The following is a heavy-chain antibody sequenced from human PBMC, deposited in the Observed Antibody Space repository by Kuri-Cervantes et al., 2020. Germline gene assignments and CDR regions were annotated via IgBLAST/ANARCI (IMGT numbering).Heavy chain of an antibody. D-gene: IGHD3-10*01. CDR1: GGSISSGSYY. V-gene: IGHV4-61*02. J-gene: IGHJ3*02. CDR2: IYTSGST. CDR3: ARAFFEARGDWDDAFDI. Sequence: SCTVSGGSISSGSYYWSWIRQPAGKGLEWIGRIYTSGSTNYNPSLKSRVTISVDTSKNQFSLTLSSVTAADTAVYYCARAFFEARGDWDDAFDIWGRGTLVTVSS.